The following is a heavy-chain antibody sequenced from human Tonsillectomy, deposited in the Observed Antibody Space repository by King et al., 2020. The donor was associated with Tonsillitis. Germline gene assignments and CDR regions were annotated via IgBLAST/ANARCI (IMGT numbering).Heavy chain of an antibody. D-gene: IGHD3-10*01. CDR3: TAANGGFGDLMTFDY. V-gene: IGHV2-5*02. Sequence: QFTLKESGPTLVKPTQTLTLTCTFSGFSLTTSGVGVNWIRQPPGKALEWLAVIYWDDDKRYSPSLKSRLTITKDTSKNQVVLTVTNMHPVDTATYFCTAANGGFGDLMTFDYWGQGNLVTVSS. CDR2: IYWDDDK. CDR1: GFSLTTSGVG. J-gene: IGHJ4*02.